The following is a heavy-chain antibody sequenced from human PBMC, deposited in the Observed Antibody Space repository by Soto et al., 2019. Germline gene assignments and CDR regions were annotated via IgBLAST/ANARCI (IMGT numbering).Heavy chain of an antibody. CDR1: GYTLTELS. V-gene: IGHV1-18*01. J-gene: IGHJ4*02. CDR3: ARDLGPAVDFDY. D-gene: IGHD3-16*01. CDR2: ISAYNGNT. Sequence: ASVKVSCKVSGYTLTELSMHWVRQAPGQGLEWMGWISAYNGNTNYAQKLQGRVTMTTGTSTSTAYMELRSLRSDDTAVYYCARDLGPAVDFDYWGQGTLVTVSS.